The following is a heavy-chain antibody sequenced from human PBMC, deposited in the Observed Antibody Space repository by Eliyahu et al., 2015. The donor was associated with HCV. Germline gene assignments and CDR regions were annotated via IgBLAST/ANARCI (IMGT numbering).Heavy chain of an antibody. CDR3: AREFHYGTKAGLLCNWFDP. J-gene: IGHJ5*02. CDR1: GFTFSNYG. CDR2: MSFDEINK. V-gene: IGHV3-30*03. Sequence: QVQVVESGGGVVQPGGSLRLSCAASGFTFSNYGVHWVRQAPGKGLEWVSAMSFDEINKFYVDSVEGRFTISRDDSKNTVFLQMNSLRADDTAVYYCAREFHYGTKAGLLCNWFDPWGQGTLVTVSS. D-gene: IGHD1-7*01.